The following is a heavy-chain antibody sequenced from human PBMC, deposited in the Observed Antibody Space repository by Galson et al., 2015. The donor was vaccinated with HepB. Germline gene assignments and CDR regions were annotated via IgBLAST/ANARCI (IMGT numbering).Heavy chain of an antibody. CDR3: ARAGGGVRGVIITAYYYYMDV. CDR1: GYTFTSYY. CDR2: INPSGGST. J-gene: IGHJ6*03. Sequence: SVKVSCKASGYTFTSYYMHWVRQAPGQGLEWMGIINPSGGSTSYAQKFQGRVTMTRDTSTSTVYMELSSLRSEDTAVYYCARAGGGVRGVIITAYYYYMDVWGKGTTVTVSS. D-gene: IGHD3-10*01. V-gene: IGHV1-46*01.